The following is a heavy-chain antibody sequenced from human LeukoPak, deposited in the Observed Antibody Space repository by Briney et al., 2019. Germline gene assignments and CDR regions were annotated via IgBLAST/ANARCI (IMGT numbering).Heavy chain of an antibody. D-gene: IGHD1-26*01. Sequence: RGSLRLSCAASGFTFSSSAMNWVRQAPGKGLEWVSAISGSGGSTYYADSVEGRFTISRDNSKNTLYLQMNSLRAEDTAIYYCAKGLVGTTMIDYWGQGTLVTVSS. J-gene: IGHJ4*02. CDR1: GFTFSSSA. V-gene: IGHV3-23*01. CDR3: AKGLVGTTMIDY. CDR2: ISGSGGST.